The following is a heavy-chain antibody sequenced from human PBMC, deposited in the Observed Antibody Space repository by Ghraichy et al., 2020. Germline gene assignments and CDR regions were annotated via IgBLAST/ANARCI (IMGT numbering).Heavy chain of an antibody. CDR1: GFTVSSNY. CDR2: IYSGGST. J-gene: IGHJ3*02. V-gene: IGHV3-53*01. CDR3: ARAYQGGDAFDI. D-gene: IGHD2-2*01. Sequence: GGSLRLSCAASGFTVSSNYMSWVRQAPGKGLEWVSVIYSGGSTYYADSVKGRFTISRDNSKNTLYLQMNSLRADDTAVYYCARAYQGGDAFDIWGQGTMVTVSS.